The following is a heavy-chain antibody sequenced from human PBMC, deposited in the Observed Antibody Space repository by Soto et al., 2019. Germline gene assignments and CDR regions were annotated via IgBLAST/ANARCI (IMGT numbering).Heavy chain of an antibody. D-gene: IGHD6-19*01. CDR2: IYYSGST. Sequence: QLQLQESGPGLVKPSETLSLTCTVSGGSISSSSYYWGWIRQPPGKGLEWIGSIYYSGSTYYNPSLKSRVTISVDTSKNQFSLKLSSVTAADTAVYYCARHSVAGTGYFDYWGQGTLVTVSS. CDR1: GGSISSSSYY. CDR3: ARHSVAGTGYFDY. J-gene: IGHJ4*02. V-gene: IGHV4-39*01.